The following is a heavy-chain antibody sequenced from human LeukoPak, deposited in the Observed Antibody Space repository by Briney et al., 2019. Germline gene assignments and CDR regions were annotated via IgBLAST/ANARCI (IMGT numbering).Heavy chain of an antibody. CDR1: GGTFSSYA. J-gene: IGHJ4*02. V-gene: IGHV1-69*13. CDR2: IIPIFGTA. Sequence: SVKVSCKASGGTFSSYASSWVRQAPGQGLEWMGGIIPIFGTANYAQKFQGRVTITADESTSTAYMELSSLRSEDTAVYYCASRPNPQNVGYCSSTSCYYSYWGQGTLVTVSS. D-gene: IGHD2-2*01. CDR3: ASRPNPQNVGYCSSTSCYYSY.